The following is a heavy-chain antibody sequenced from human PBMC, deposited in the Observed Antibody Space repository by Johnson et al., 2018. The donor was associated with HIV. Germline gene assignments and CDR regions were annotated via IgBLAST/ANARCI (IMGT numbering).Heavy chain of an antibody. D-gene: IGHD7-27*01. CDR1: GFIFSTYG. J-gene: IGHJ3*02. CDR3: AKGLNWGGDAFDI. V-gene: IGHV3-33*05. CDR2: ISYDGSNK. Sequence: QMQLVESGGGVVQPGRSVRLYCAASGFIFSTYGMHWVRQAPGKGLEWVAVISYDGSNKYYADSVKGRFTISRDNSKNTLYLQMNSLRAEDTAVYYCAKGLNWGGDAFDIWGQGTMVTVSS.